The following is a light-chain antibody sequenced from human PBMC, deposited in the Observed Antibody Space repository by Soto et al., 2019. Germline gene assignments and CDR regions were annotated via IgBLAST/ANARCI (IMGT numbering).Light chain of an antibody. CDR2: GAS. CDR3: QQYLNWPPK. Sequence: EIVMTQSPATLSMSPGERATLSCRASQSVSSSLAWYVQKVGQAPRLLIYGASTRATGIPARFSGSGSGTKFTLTISSLQSEDCAVYYCQQYLNWPPKFGQGTKV. CDR1: QSVSSS. V-gene: IGKV3-15*01. J-gene: IGKJ1*01.